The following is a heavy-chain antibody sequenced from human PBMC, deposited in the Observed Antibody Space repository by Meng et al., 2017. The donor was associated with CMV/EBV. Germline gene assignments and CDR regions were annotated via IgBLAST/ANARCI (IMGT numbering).Heavy chain of an antibody. V-gene: IGHV3-30-3*01. D-gene: IGHD3-9*01. CDR3: ARVRSSTDVLRYFDWLLDFDY. Sequence: GGSLRLSCAASGFTFSSYWMSWVRQAPGKGLEWVAVISYDGSNKYYADSVKGRFTISRDNSKNTLYLQMNSLRAEDTAVYYCARVRSSTDVLRYFDWLLDFDYWGQGTLVTVSS. CDR2: ISYDGSNK. J-gene: IGHJ4*02. CDR1: GFTFSSYW.